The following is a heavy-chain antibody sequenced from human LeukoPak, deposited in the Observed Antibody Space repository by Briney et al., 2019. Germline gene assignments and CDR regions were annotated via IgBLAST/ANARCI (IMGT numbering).Heavy chain of an antibody. CDR2: IYTSGST. CDR1: SGSISSYY. V-gene: IGHV4-4*07. CDR3: ASYSSSTWYGLDY. Sequence: SETLSLTCTVSSGSISSYYWSWIRQPAGKGLVWIGRIYTSGSTDYNPSLKSRVTMSVDTSKNQFSLKLSSVTAADTAVYYCASYSSSTWYGLDYWGQGTLVTVSS. D-gene: IGHD6-13*01. J-gene: IGHJ4*02.